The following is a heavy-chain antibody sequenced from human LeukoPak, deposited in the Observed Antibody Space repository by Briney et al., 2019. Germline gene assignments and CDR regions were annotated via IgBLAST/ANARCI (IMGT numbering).Heavy chain of an antibody. CDR1: GGSICSSSAY. Sequence: KPSETLSLTCTVSGGSICSSSAYWGWIRQPPGKGLEWIGSIYYSKNTYYNPSLKSRVTISADTSKNQFSLTLGSVSATDTAVYYCVSPRGFSYGYFDYWGQGTLVTVSS. CDR3: VSPRGFSYGYFDY. J-gene: IGHJ4*02. V-gene: IGHV4-39*01. D-gene: IGHD5-18*01. CDR2: IYYSKNT.